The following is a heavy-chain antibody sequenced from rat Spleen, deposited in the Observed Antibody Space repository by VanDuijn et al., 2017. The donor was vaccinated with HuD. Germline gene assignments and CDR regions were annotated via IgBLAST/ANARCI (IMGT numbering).Heavy chain of an antibody. CDR2: IRSGGTT. Sequence: QVQLKETGPGLVQPTQTLSITCTVSGFSLSNYFMQWVRQIPGKGLEWMGFIRSGGTTAYNSEFKSRLSISRDTSTNQVFLKMNSLKTDDTGVYYCARGSGSWPYWGQGVMVTVSS. D-gene: IGHD5-1*01. CDR3: ARGSGSWPY. V-gene: IGHV2-65*01. J-gene: IGHJ2*01. CDR1: GFSLSNYF.